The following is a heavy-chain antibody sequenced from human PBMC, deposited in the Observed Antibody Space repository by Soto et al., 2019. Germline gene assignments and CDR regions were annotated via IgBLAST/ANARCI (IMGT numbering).Heavy chain of an antibody. CDR2: ISSNGGST. Sequence: GGSLRLSCSASGFTFSSYAMHWVRQAPGKGLEYVSAISSNGGSTYYADSVKGRFTISRDNSKNTLYLQMSSLRAEDTAVYYCVKEMLLQQPESVWFGYYYYGMDVWGQGTTVTVSS. J-gene: IGHJ6*02. V-gene: IGHV3-64D*08. D-gene: IGHD2-15*01. CDR1: GFTFSSYA. CDR3: VKEMLLQQPESVWFGYYYYGMDV.